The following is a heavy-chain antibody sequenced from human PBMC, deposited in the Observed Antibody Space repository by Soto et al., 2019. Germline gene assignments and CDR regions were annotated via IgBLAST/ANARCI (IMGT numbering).Heavy chain of an antibody. V-gene: IGHV3-33*01. J-gene: IGHJ4*02. D-gene: IGHD3-22*01. Sequence: WGSLTVCCAASVFTFSIYGMHWVSQAPGKGMEWVAVICYDGSNKYYADSVKGRLTISRDNSKNTLYLQMNSLRAEDTAVYYCASSEGYYDSSGYYYDPFDYWGQGTMVTVSS. CDR2: ICYDGSNK. CDR3: ASSEGYYDSSGYYYDPFDY. CDR1: VFTFSIYG.